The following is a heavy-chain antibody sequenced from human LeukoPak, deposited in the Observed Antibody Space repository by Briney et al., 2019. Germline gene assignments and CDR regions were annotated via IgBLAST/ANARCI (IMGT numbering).Heavy chain of an antibody. V-gene: IGHV3-23*01. CDR2: ISGSGGST. CDR3: AKASNSWNYFDY. J-gene: IGHJ4*02. D-gene: IGHD4-23*01. Sequence: GGSLRLACTASGFTFGDYAMSWVRQAPGKGLEWVSAISGSGGSTYYADSVKGRFTISRDNSKNTLSLQMNSLRAEDTAIYYCAKASNSWNYFDYWGQGTLVTVSS. CDR1: GFTFGDYA.